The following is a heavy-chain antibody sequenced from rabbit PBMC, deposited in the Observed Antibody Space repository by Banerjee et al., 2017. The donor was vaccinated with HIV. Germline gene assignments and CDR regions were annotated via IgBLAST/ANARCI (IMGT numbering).Heavy chain of an antibody. Sequence: QSLEESGGDLVKPGASLTLTCTASGFSFSSSYYMCWVRQAPGKGLEWIACIYAGSTGSTYYASWAKGRFTITKTSSTTVALQMTSVTAADTATYFCARANYAAGDAYYGMDLWGQGTLVTVS. CDR3: ARANYAAGDAYYGMDL. J-gene: IGHJ6*01. CDR2: IYAGSTGST. CDR1: GFSFSSSYY. D-gene: IGHD4-2*01. V-gene: IGHV1S40*01.